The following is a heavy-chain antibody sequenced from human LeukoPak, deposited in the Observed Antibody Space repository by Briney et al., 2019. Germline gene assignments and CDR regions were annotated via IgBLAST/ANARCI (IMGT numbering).Heavy chain of an antibody. V-gene: IGHV3-11*01. CDR2: ISSSGSTI. CDR3: AGGIAAAATPEDY. Sequence: PGGSLRLSCAASGFTFSDYYMSWIRQAPGKGLEWVSYISSSGSTIYYADSVKGRLTISRDNAKNSLYLQMNSLRAEDTAVYYCAGGIAAAATPEDYWGQGTLVTVSS. D-gene: IGHD6-13*01. CDR1: GFTFSDYY. J-gene: IGHJ4*02.